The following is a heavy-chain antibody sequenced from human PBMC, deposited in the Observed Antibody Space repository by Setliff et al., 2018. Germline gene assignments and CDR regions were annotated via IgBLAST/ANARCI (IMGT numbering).Heavy chain of an antibody. CDR1: GFTFSSYS. J-gene: IGHJ4*02. Sequence: PGGSLRLSCAASGFTFSSYSMNWVRQAPGKGLEWVSSISSSSSYIYYADSVKGRFTISRDNAKNSLYLQMNSLRAEDTAVYYCVRSPLGYCSGGSCYRKDYFDYWGQGTLVTVSS. CDR2: ISSSSSYI. D-gene: IGHD2-15*01. V-gene: IGHV3-21*01. CDR3: VRSPLGYCSGGSCYRKDYFDY.